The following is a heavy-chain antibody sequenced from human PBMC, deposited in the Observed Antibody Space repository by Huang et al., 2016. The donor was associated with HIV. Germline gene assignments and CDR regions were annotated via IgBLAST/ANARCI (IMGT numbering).Heavy chain of an antibody. CDR2: FGPEEGET. CDR1: GYTVSELS. V-gene: IGHV1-24*01. Sequence: QVQLVESGAELKKPGASVRVSCKVSGYTVSELSLHWVRQAPEKGIEWMGGFGPEEGETIYAQRLQGRVTMTEDTSTDTAYMELSSLRPEDTAVYYWATSTPDVGAGVLRSAFDIWGQGTMVTVSS. J-gene: IGHJ3*02. CDR3: ATSTPDVGAGVLRSAFDI. D-gene: IGHD2-15*01.